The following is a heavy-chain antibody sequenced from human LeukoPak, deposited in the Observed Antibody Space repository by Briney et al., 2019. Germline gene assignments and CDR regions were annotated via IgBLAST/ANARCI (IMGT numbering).Heavy chain of an antibody. D-gene: IGHD2-2*01. Sequence: ASVKVSCKVSGYTLTELSMHWVRQAPGKGLEWMGGFDPEDVDTIYAQKFEGRVTMTEDTSTDTAYLELSSLRSEDTAVYYCAKDSLSIVVVPAAIPDAFDIWGQGTMVTVSS. CDR3: AKDSLSIVVVPAAIPDAFDI. V-gene: IGHV1-24*01. CDR2: FDPEDVDT. CDR1: GYTLTELS. J-gene: IGHJ3*02.